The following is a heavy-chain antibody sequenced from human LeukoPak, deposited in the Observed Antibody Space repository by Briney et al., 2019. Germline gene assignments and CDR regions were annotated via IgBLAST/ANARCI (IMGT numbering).Heavy chain of an antibody. V-gene: IGHV1-2*02. CDR2: INPDSGGT. J-gene: IGHJ4*02. CDR3: AREFKIRYSGYDFWETPVDY. D-gene: IGHD5-12*01. Sequence: ASVKVSCKASGYPFIGYYMHWVRQAPGQGLELMGWINPDSGGTKYAQSFQGRVTMTRDTSISTAYMELSRLRSDDTAVYYCAREFKIRYSGYDFWETPVDYWGQGTLVTVSS. CDR1: GYPFIGYY.